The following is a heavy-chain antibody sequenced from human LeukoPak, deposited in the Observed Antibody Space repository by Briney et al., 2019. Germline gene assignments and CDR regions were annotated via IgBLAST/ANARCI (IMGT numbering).Heavy chain of an antibody. CDR3: ARDYRYSGSYGSSENAFDI. J-gene: IGHJ3*02. D-gene: IGHD1-26*01. V-gene: IGHV5-51*01. CDR2: IYLGDSHDRYSDT. Sequence: GESLKISCQVFGHSFTSHWIAWVRQMPGKGLEWMGIIYLGDSHDRYSDTKYRPSFQCQVTISVDKSINTAYLQWSSLRASDTAMYYCARDYRYSGSYGSSENAFDIWGQGTMVTVSS. CDR1: GHSFTSHW.